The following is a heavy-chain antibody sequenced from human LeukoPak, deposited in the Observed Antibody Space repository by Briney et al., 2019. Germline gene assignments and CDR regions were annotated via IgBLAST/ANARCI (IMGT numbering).Heavy chain of an antibody. Sequence: GGSLRLSCAASGFTFSSYSMNWVRQAPGKGLEWVSSISSSSSYIYYADSVKGRFTISRDNAKNSLYLQMNSLRAEDTAVHYCARAAAGTYYFDYWGQGTLVTVSS. J-gene: IGHJ4*02. CDR2: ISSSSSYI. V-gene: IGHV3-21*01. D-gene: IGHD6-13*01. CDR1: GFTFSSYS. CDR3: ARAAAGTYYFDY.